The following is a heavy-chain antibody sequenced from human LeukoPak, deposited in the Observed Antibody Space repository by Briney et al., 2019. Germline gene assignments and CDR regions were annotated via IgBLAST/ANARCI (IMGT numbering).Heavy chain of an antibody. CDR2: IRSKANSYAT. V-gene: IGHV3-73*01. CDR3: TRRESGSYLFDY. CDR1: GFTFSGSA. D-gene: IGHD1-26*01. Sequence: GGSLRLSCAASGFTFSGSAMHWVRQASGKGLEWVGRIRSKANSYATAYAASVKGRFTISRDDSKNTAYLQMNSLKTEDTAVYYCTRRESGSYLFDYWGQGTLVTVSS. J-gene: IGHJ4*02.